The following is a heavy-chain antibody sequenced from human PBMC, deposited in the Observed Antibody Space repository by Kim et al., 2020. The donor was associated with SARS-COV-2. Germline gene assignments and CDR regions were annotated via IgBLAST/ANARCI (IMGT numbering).Heavy chain of an antibody. V-gene: IGHV3-9*01. J-gene: IGHJ4*02. CDR3: AKSYGGILKYSFDH. CDR1: GFTFDNYA. Sequence: GGSLRLSCGASGFTFDNYAMHWVRQTPGKGLEWVSGISWNSGDIGYADSVKGRFTISRDNAKNSLYLQMNSLRVEDTALFYCAKSYGGILKYSFDHWGRGTLVTVSS. D-gene: IGHD3-16*01. CDR2: ISWNSGDI.